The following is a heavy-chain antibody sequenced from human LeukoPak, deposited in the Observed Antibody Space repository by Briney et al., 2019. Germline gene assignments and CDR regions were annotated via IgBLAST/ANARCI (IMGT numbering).Heavy chain of an antibody. CDR3: ARDHTGPYYSSSWYPFDY. Sequence: GGSLRLSCAASGFTFSSYSMNWVRQAPGKGLEWVSYISSSSSTIYYADSVKGRFTISRDNAKNSLYLQMNSLRAEDTAVYYCARDHTGPYYSSSWYPFDYWGQGTLVTVSS. CDR2: ISSSSSTI. CDR1: GFTFSSYS. D-gene: IGHD6-13*01. V-gene: IGHV3-48*01. J-gene: IGHJ4*02.